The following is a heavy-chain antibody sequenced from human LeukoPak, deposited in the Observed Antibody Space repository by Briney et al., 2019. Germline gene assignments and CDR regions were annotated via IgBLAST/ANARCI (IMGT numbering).Heavy chain of an antibody. V-gene: IGHV1-69*01. CDR2: IIPIFGTA. J-gene: IGHJ4*02. CDR1: GGTFISYA. Sequence: SVKVSCKASGGTFISYAISWVRQAPGQGLEWMGGIIPIFGTADYAQKFQGRVTITADESTSTAYMELSSLRSEDTAVYYCARNYCSSTSCYRLGYYFDYWGQGTLVTVSS. CDR3: ARNYCSSTSCYRLGYYFDY. D-gene: IGHD2-2*01.